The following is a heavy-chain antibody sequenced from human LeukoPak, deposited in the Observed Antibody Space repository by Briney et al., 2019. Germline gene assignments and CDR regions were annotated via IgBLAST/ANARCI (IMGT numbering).Heavy chain of an antibody. D-gene: IGHD3-16*02. CDR1: GFTFSSYA. J-gene: IGHJ4*02. Sequence: PGGSLRHSCAASGFTFSSYAMSWVRQAPGKGLEWVANIKQDGSERYYVDSVKGRFTISRDNAKNSLYLQMNSLRAEDTAVYYCARLHYDYVWGSYRYSHYFDYWGQGTLVTVSS. V-gene: IGHV3-7*01. CDR2: IKQDGSER. CDR3: ARLHYDYVWGSYRYSHYFDY.